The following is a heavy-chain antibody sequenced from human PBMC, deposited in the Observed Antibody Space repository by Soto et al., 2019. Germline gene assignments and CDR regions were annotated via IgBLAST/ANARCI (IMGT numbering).Heavy chain of an antibody. CDR1: GGSFSGYY. CDR2: INHSGST. V-gene: IGHV4-34*01. CDR3: ARGGYSYGVNWFDP. J-gene: IGHJ5*02. Sequence: QVQLQQWGAGLLKPSETLSLTCAVYGGSFSGYYWSWIRQPPGKGLEWIGEINHSGSTNYNPSLKSRVTISVDTSKNQFSLNLSSVTAADTAVYYCARGGYSYGVNWFDPWGQGTLVTVSS. D-gene: IGHD5-18*01.